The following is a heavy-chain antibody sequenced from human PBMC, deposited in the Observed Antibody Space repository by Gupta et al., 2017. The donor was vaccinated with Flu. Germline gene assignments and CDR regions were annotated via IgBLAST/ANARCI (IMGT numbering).Heavy chain of an antibody. V-gene: IGHV4-39*01. D-gene: IGHD5-12*01. CDR1: SSSYY. CDR3: ARNWATIGGVDY. Sequence: SSSYYWGWIRQPPGKGLEWIGSIYYSGSTYYNPSLKSRVTISVDTSKNQFSLKLSSVTAADTAVYYCARNWATIGGVDYWGQGTLVTVSS. CDR2: IYYSGST. J-gene: IGHJ4*02.